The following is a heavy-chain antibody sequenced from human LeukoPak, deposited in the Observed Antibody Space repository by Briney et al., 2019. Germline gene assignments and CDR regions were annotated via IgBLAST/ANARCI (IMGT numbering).Heavy chain of an antibody. CDR3: ARAGRLRYFDRSQLDPDDAFDI. CDR2: ISAYNGNT. D-gene: IGHD3-9*01. CDR1: GYTFTSYG. Sequence: ASVKVSCKASGYTFTSYGISWVRQAPGQGLEWMGWISAYNGNTNYAQKLQGRVTMTTDTSTSTAYMELRSLRSDDTAVYYCARAGRLRYFDRSQLDPDDAFDIWGQGTMVTVSS. V-gene: IGHV1-18*01. J-gene: IGHJ3*02.